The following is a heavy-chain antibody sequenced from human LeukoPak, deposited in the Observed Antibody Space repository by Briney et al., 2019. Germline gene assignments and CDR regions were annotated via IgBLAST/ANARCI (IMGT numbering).Heavy chain of an antibody. Sequence: GGSLRLSCAASGFTFSDYYMSWIRQAPGKGLEWVSYISSSGSTIYYADSVKGRFTISRDNAKNSLYLQMNSLRAEDTAVYYCATYSTKNAREFESWGQGTLVTVSS. CDR2: ISSSGSTI. J-gene: IGHJ5*01. CDR3: ATYSTKNAREFES. CDR1: GFTFSDYY. D-gene: IGHD2/OR15-2a*01. V-gene: IGHV3-11*04.